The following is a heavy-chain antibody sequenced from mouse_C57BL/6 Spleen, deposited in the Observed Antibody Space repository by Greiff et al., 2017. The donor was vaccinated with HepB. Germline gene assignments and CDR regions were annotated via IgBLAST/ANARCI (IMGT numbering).Heavy chain of an antibody. CDR2: IYPGNSDT. D-gene: IGHD1-1*01. V-gene: IGHV1-5*01. Sequence: EVQLQQSGTVLARPGASVKMSCKTSGYTFTSYWMHWVKQRPGQGLEWIGAIYPGNSDTSYNQKFKGKAKLTAVTSDSTAYMELSSLTNEDSVVYYCTRITTVVAGDYWGQGTTLTVSS. CDR1: GYTFTSYW. J-gene: IGHJ2*01. CDR3: TRITTVVAGDY.